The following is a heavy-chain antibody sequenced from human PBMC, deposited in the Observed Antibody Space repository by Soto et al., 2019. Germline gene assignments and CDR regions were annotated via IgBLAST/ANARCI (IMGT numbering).Heavy chain of an antibody. Sequence: PLETLSLSCAVSGASTSSNNLWSWVRQPPGKGLEWIGEIYHSGSTNYNPSLKSRVTISVDKSKNQFSLKLSSVTAADTAVYYCATLGLTGTGNWFDSWGQGTLVTVSS. V-gene: IGHV4-4*02. CDR2: IYHSGST. D-gene: IGHD1-7*01. J-gene: IGHJ5*01. CDR1: GASTSSNNL. CDR3: ATLGLTGTGNWFDS.